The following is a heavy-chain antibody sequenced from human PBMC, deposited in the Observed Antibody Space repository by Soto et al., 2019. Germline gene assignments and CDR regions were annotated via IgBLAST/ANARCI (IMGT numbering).Heavy chain of an antibody. D-gene: IGHD6-6*01. V-gene: IGHV3-21*01. Sequence: GGSLRLSCAASGFTFSSYSMNWVRQAPGKGLEWVSSISSSSSYIYYADSVKGRFTISRDNAKNSLYLQMNSLRAEDTAVYYCARDLALIAARPNYYYGMDVWGQGTTVTVSS. CDR2: ISSSSSYI. J-gene: IGHJ6*02. CDR1: GFTFSSYS. CDR3: ARDLALIAARPNYYYGMDV.